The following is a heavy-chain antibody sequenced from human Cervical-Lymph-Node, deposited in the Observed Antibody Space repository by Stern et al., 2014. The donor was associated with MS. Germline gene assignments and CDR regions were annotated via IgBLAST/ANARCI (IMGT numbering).Heavy chain of an antibody. CDR3: ARGQFYVSGEFDY. V-gene: IGHV3-48*02. J-gene: IGHJ4*02. CDR1: GSSFSVYS. D-gene: IGHD3-10*01. CDR2: ISSSGTTI. Sequence: EVQLVESGGGLVQPGGSLRLCCKVSGSSFSVYSMNWVRQAPGKGLEWLSYISSSGTTIYYADSVQGRFTISRDNAKNSLYLQMTSLRDEDTAVYYCARGQFYVSGEFDYWGQGTLVTVSS.